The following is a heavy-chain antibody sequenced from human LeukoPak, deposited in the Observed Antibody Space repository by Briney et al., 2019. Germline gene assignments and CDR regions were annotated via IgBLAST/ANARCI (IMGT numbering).Heavy chain of an antibody. J-gene: IGHJ4*02. CDR3: ARVYN. CDR1: GITVSNNY. D-gene: IGHD4-11*01. Sequence: GGSLRLSCAASGITVSNNYMSWVRQAPGKGLEWVSLIYSGGSTSYADSVRGRFTISRDSSKNTVYLQMDSPRVEDTAVYYCARVYNWGQGTLVTVSS. V-gene: IGHV3-66*01. CDR2: IYSGGST.